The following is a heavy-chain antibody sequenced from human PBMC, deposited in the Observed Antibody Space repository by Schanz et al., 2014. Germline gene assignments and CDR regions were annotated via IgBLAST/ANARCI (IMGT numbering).Heavy chain of an antibody. J-gene: IGHJ4*02. V-gene: IGHV3-33*08. D-gene: IGHD1-1*01. CDR3: ARAHGNNWYGKGLDY. CDR1: GFTFSSYA. Sequence: QVQLLQFGGGVVQPGRSLRLSCAASGFTFSSYAMHWVRQAPGKGLEWVAVIWYDENNKYYADSVKGRFTMSRDNSKNTLYLQMNSLRADDTAVYFCARAHGNNWYGKGLDYWGQGTQVTVSS. CDR2: IWYDENNK.